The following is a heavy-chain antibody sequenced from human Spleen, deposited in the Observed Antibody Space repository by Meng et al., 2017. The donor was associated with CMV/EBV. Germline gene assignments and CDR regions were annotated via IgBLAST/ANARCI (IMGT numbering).Heavy chain of an antibody. CDR1: GFTFSSYA. CDR2: ISYDGSNK. D-gene: IGHD1-26*01. V-gene: IGHV3-30*04. J-gene: IGHJ4*02. CDR3: ASTESGSSPFGY. Sequence: GESLKISCAASGFTFSSYAMHWVRQAPGKGLEWVAVISYDGSNKYYADSVKDRFTISRDNSKNTLYLQMNSLRAEDTAVYYCASTESGSSPFGYWGQGTLVTSPQ.